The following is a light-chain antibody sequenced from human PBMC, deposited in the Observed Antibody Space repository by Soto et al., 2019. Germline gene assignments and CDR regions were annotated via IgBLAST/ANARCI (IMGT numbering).Light chain of an antibody. V-gene: IGKV3-20*01. J-gene: IGKJ1*01. CDR3: QQYGRSPTT. CDR1: PSVTNY. Sequence: EIVLTPSPATLSLSPGERATLSCRASPSVTNYLAWYQQTPGQPPRLLIYGAFNRAAGIPARFSGSGSGTDFTLTISRLEPEDFAVYYCQQYGRSPTTFGQGTKVDIK. CDR2: GAF.